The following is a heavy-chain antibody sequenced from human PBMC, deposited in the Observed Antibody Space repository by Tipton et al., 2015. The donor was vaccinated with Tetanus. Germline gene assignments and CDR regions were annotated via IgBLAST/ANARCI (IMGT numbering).Heavy chain of an antibody. J-gene: IGHJ4*02. CDR2: IHYSGST. CDR3: ARLKQLAPDS. Sequence: TLSLTCTVSGGSISSYYWSWIRQPPGKGLEWIGYIHYSGSTNYNPPLKSRVTISVDTSKNQFSLKLSSVTAADTAVYFCARLKQLAPDSWGQGTLVTVSS. CDR1: GGSISSYY. D-gene: IGHD6-13*01. V-gene: IGHV4-59*13.